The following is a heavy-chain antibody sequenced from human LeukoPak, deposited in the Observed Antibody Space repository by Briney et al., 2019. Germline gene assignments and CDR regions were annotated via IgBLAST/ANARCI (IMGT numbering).Heavy chain of an antibody. CDR3: ARARSIQSNRFDY. J-gene: IGHJ4*02. D-gene: IGHD2/OR15-2a*01. V-gene: IGHV3-21*01. CDR1: GFTFSSYS. Sequence: GGSLRLSCAASGFTFSSYSMNWVRQAPGKGLEWVSSISSSSSYIYYADSVKGRFTISRDNAKNSLYLQMNSLRAEDTAVYYCARARSIQSNRFDYWGQGTLVTVSS. CDR2: ISSSSSYI.